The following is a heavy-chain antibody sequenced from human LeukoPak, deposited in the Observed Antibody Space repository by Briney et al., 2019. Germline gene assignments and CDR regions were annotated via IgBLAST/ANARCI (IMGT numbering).Heavy chain of an antibody. Sequence: SVKVSCKASGGTFSSYAISWVRQAPGQGLEWMGGIIPIFGTANYAQKFQGRVTITADKSTSTAYMELSSLRSEDTAVYYCARKAAAANTFDYWGQGTLVTVSS. V-gene: IGHV1-69*06. CDR1: GGTFSSYA. CDR2: IIPIFGTA. D-gene: IGHD6-13*01. J-gene: IGHJ4*02. CDR3: ARKAAAANTFDY.